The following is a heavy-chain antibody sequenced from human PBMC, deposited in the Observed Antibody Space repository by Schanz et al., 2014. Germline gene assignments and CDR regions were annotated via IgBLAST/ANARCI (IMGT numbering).Heavy chain of an antibody. V-gene: IGHV3-30*02. CDR1: GFTFSSYG. Sequence: QVQLVESGGGVVQPGRSLRLSCATSGFTFSSYGMHWVRQAPGKGLEWVTFIRFDGSDKYYADSVKGRFTISRDNSKNTLYLQMDTLRVEDTAMFYCARDMTIAPAWGQGTLVTVSS. CDR3: ARDMTIAPA. J-gene: IGHJ5*02. CDR2: IRFDGSDK. D-gene: IGHD6-13*01.